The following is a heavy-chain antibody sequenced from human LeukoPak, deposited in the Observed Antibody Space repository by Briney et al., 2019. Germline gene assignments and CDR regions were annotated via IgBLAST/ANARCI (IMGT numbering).Heavy chain of an antibody. Sequence: GGSLRLSCADCAFIFIISSTYWVRQAPGKGLVWVSRINSDGTSTTYADSVKGRFTISRDNAKNTLYLQMNSLRAEDTAVYYCARDGSSYSMDVWGQGTTVTVSS. J-gene: IGHJ6*02. CDR3: ARDGSSYSMDV. CDR1: AFIFIISS. V-gene: IGHV3-74*01. CDR2: INSDGTST.